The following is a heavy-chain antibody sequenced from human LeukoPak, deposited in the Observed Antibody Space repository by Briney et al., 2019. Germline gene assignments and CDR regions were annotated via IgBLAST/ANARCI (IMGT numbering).Heavy chain of an antibody. Sequence: PGGPLRLSSAASGFTFSSYWMSWVRQAPGKGLEWVANIKQDGSEKYYVDSVKGRFTISRDNAKNSLYLQMNSLRAEDTAVYYCARDHGGWGLDYWGQGTLVTVSS. CDR1: GFTFSSYW. J-gene: IGHJ4*02. V-gene: IGHV3-7*01. CDR2: IKQDGSEK. CDR3: ARDHGGWGLDY. D-gene: IGHD6-19*01.